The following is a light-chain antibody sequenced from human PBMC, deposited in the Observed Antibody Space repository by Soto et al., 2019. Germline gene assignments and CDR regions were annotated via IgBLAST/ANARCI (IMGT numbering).Light chain of an antibody. CDR3: QSYDSSLSGSV. Sequence: QSVLTQPPSVSGAPGQRVTISCTGSSSNIGAGYDVHWYQQLPGTAPKLLIYGNSNRPSGVPDRFSVSKSGTSASLAITGLQAEDEADYYCQSYDSSLSGSVFGGGTQLPVL. CDR1: SSNIGAGYD. J-gene: IGLJ3*02. CDR2: GNS. V-gene: IGLV1-40*01.